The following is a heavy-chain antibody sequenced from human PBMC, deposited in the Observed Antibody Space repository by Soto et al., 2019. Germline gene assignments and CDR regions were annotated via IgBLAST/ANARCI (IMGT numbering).Heavy chain of an antibody. CDR2: IYYSGAT. J-gene: IGHJ4*02. CDR3: ARHFLHYFDY. Sequence: SETLSLTCSVSGGDITSDNYWSWIRQPAGKGLEWIGHIYYSGATDYNPSLKSRIIISVDTSKNQVSLKLTSVTAADTAVYYCARHFLHYFDYWGQGTLVTVSS. CDR1: GGDITSDNY. D-gene: IGHD3-3*02. V-gene: IGHV4-30-4*01.